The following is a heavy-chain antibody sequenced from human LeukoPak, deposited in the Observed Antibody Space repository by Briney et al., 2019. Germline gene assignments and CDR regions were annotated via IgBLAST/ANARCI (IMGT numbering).Heavy chain of an antibody. Sequence: ASVKVSCKASGYTFTSYAMNWVRQAPGQGLEWLGWINTNTGNPTYAQGFTGRFVFSLDTSVSTAYLQISSLKAEDTAVYYCASGAAAGNYYYYMDGGGKGSTVTVYS. J-gene: IGHJ6*03. V-gene: IGHV7-4-1*02. D-gene: IGHD6-13*01. CDR2: INTNTGNP. CDR3: ASGAAAGNYYYYMDG. CDR1: GYTFTSYA.